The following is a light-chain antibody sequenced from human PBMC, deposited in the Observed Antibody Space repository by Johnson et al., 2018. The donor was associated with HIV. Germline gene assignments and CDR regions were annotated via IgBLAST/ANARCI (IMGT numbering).Light chain of an antibody. CDR1: SSNIDNDY. J-gene: IGLJ1*01. Sequence: QSVLTQPPSVSAAPGQKVTISCSGASSNIDNDYVSWYQQIPGTAPKLLIYDNNNRPSGIPDRFSGSKSGSSATLAITGLQTGDEGDYYCGSWDTSLSASLFGTGTKVSVL. V-gene: IGLV1-51*01. CDR3: GSWDTSLSASL. CDR2: DNN.